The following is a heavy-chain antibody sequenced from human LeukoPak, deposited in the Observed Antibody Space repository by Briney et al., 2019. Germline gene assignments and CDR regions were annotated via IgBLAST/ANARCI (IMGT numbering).Heavy chain of an antibody. Sequence: SETLSLTCTVPGGSISSYYWSWIRQPPGKGLEWIGYIYYSGSTNYNPSLKSRVTISVDTSKNQFSLKLSSVTAADTAVYYCARHEDYYGMDVWGQGTTVTVSS. CDR1: GGSISSYY. CDR2: IYYSGST. CDR3: ARHEDYYGMDV. J-gene: IGHJ6*02. V-gene: IGHV4-59*08.